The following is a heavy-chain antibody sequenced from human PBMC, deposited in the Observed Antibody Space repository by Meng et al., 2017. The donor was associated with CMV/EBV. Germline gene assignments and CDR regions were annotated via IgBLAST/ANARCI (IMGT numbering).Heavy chain of an antibody. J-gene: IGHJ6*02. CDR2: IIPILGIA. CDR1: GCSFSSYT. V-gene: IGHV1-69*02. CDR3: ARSPEDIVVVPAARHGGYYYGMDV. Sequence: SVKVSCKASGCSFSSYTISWVRQAPGQGLEWMGRIIPILGIANYAQQFQGRVTITADKSTSTAYMELSSLRSEDTAVYYCARSPEDIVVVPAARHGGYYYGMDVWGQGTTVTVSS. D-gene: IGHD2-2*01.